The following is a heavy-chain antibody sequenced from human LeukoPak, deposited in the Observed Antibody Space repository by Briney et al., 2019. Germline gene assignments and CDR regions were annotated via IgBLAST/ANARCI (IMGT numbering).Heavy chain of an antibody. CDR2: IYTSGST. CDR1: GGSISSYY. Sequence: MTWETLSLTCTVSGGSISSYYWSWIRQPAGKGLEWIGRIYTSGSTNYNPSLKSRVTISVDTSKNQFSLKLSSVTAADTAVYYCAREEAYYDILTGYYQSHFDYWGQGTLVTVSS. D-gene: IGHD3-9*01. V-gene: IGHV4-4*07. CDR3: AREEAYYDILTGYYQSHFDY. J-gene: IGHJ4*02.